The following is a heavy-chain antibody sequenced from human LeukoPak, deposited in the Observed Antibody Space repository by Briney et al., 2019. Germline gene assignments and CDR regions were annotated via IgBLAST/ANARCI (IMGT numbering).Heavy chain of an antibody. V-gene: IGHV5-51*01. CDR2: IYPGDSDT. J-gene: IGHJ4*02. CDR1: GYSLTNYW. D-gene: IGHD7-27*01. CDR3: ARQTGGNGIDY. Sequence: GESLKISCKGSGYSLTNYWNGWGRPMPGKGLEWMGIIYPGDSDTRYSPSFQGQVTISADKSISTAYLQWSSLKASDTAMYYCARQTGGNGIDYWGQGPLVTVSS.